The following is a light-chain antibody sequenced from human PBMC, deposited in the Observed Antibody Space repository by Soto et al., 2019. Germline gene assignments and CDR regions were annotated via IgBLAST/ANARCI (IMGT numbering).Light chain of an antibody. Sequence: ALTQPRSVSGSPGQSVTISCTGTSSDVGDYNYVSWYQQHPGKAPKLLIYAVNMRPSGVPDRFSGSKSGNTASLTISGLQAEDEADYSCCSYAGSYTWVFGGGTQLTVL. CDR1: SSDVGDYNY. CDR2: AVN. J-gene: IGLJ3*02. V-gene: IGLV2-11*01. CDR3: CSYAGSYTWV.